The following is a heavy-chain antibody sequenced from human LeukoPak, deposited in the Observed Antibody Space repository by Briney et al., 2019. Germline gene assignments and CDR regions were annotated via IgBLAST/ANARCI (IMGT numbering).Heavy chain of an antibody. CDR2: IYYTETT. J-gene: IGHJ6*03. CDR1: GGSITSRNYY. V-gene: IGHV4-39*01. CDR3: ARQISDYYYYYMDV. Sequence: PSETLSLTCTVSGGSITSRNYYWGWIRQSPGKGLEWVGSIYYTETTYYNPSLESQVTISVDASKNQFSLNLRSVTAADTAQYYCARQISDYYYYYMDVWGTGTTVTVSS.